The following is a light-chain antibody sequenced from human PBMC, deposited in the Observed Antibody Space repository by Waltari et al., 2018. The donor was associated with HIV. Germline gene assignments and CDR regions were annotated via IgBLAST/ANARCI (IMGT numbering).Light chain of an antibody. CDR1: TTGVALDNF. V-gene: IGLV2-8*01. J-gene: IGLJ2*01. Sequence: QSALSWPPSAPGSPGQAVTSSCPGTTTGVALDNFFSWYQQNPGEAPQLIIFKVSKRPSGVPYRFSGSKSGNTASLTVSGLQSEDEADYFCSSYAGSNTLLFGGGTKLTVL. CDR2: KVS. CDR3: SSYAGSNTLL.